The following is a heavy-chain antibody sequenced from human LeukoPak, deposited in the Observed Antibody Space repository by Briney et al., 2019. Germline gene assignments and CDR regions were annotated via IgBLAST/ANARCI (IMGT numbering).Heavy chain of an antibody. V-gene: IGHV3-21*01. CDR3: ARKGRIHDFWSGSLHAFDI. D-gene: IGHD3-3*01. J-gene: IGHJ3*02. CDR1: GFNLSTYN. CDR2: ISSSSAYM. Sequence: GGSLRLSCAASGFNLSTYNMNWVRQAPGKGLQWVSSISSSSAYMYYADSMRGRFTISRDNAKNSLYLQMNNLRADDTAVYFCARKGRIHDFWSGSLHAFDIWGQGAMVTVSS.